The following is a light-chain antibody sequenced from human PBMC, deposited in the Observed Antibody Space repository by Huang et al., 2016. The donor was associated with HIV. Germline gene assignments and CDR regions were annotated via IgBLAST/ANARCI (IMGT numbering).Light chain of an antibody. CDR1: QSINKY. V-gene: IGKV1-39*01. CDR3: QQSYKAPRT. Sequence: DIQMTQSPSSLSASVGDRVIISCRASQSINKYLNWYQQMPGKAPKLLIYGASTLQRGVSARFSGSGAGTDFTLTIGSLQPEDAATYYCQQSYKAPRTFGQGTILEI. J-gene: IGKJ2*01. CDR2: GAS.